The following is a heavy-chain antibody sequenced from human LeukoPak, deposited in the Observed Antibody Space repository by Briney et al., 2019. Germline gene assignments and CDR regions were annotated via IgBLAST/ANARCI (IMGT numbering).Heavy chain of an antibody. CDR3: ARYSVVVVPAAITSNYYYYYYMDV. D-gene: IGHD2-2*02. CDR1: GGSISSGDYY. Sequence: PSETLSLTCTVSGGSISSGDYYWGWIRQPPGKGREWIGYIYYSGSTYYNPSLKSRVTISVDTSKNQFSLKLSSVTAADTAVYYCARYSVVVVPAAITSNYYYYYYMDVWGKGTTVTVSS. J-gene: IGHJ6*03. CDR2: IYYSGST. V-gene: IGHV4-30-4*08.